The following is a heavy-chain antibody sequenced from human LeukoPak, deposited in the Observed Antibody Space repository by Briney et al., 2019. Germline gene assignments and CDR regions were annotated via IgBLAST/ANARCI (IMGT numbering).Heavy chain of an antibody. J-gene: IGHJ5*01. Sequence: PGGSLRLSCAASGFTFSSYAMSWVRQPPGKGLEWIGSFYSSGSTSSNPSLNSRVTISVDTSRTQLSLKLDSVTDADTAVYYCVRDGQYDSACFDSWGQGILVTVSS. V-gene: IGHV4-59*12. D-gene: IGHD3-22*01. CDR3: VRDGQYDSACFDS. CDR2: FYSSGST. CDR1: GFTFSSYA.